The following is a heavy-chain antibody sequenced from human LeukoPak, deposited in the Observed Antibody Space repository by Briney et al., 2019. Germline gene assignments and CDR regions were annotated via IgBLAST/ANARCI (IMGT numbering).Heavy chain of an antibody. Sequence: PSETLSLTCTVSGYYISSGYYWGWIRQPPGKGLEWIGSIYHSGSTYYNPSLKSRVTISVDTSKNQFSLKLSSVTAADTAVYYCASSHYGDYEYYFDYWGQGTLVTVSS. CDR2: IYHSGST. CDR1: GYYISSGYY. J-gene: IGHJ4*02. CDR3: ASSHYGDYEYYFDY. D-gene: IGHD4-17*01. V-gene: IGHV4-38-2*02.